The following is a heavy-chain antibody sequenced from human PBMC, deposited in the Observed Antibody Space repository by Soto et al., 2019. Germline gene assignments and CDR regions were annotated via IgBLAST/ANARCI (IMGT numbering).Heavy chain of an antibody. V-gene: IGHV1-69*01. D-gene: IGHD3-22*01. CDR3: TRPISGYCHDAFER. J-gene: IGHJ3*01. CDR2: IVPVFGTP. CDR1: GGSFPSDT. Sequence: QVQLMQSGAEVKKPGSSVKVSCKASGGSFPSDTISWVRQAPGQGLEWLGGIVPVFGTPNHAQKFQGRVTISADGSTNPDYMEWTSLRPEDTAVYYCTRPISGYCHDAFERWGKWTLVTVSS.